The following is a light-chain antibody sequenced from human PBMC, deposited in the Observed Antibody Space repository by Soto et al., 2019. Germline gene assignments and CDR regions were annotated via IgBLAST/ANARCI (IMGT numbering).Light chain of an antibody. J-gene: IGKJ4*01. CDR3: QQYGRSPLT. Sequence: EIVLTQSPGTLSLSPGERATLSYRASQSVSSSYLAWYQQKPGQAPRLLIYGASSRATGIPDRFSGSGSGTDFTLTISRLEPEDFAVYYRQQYGRSPLTFGGGTKVEIK. CDR1: QSVSSSY. CDR2: GAS. V-gene: IGKV3-20*01.